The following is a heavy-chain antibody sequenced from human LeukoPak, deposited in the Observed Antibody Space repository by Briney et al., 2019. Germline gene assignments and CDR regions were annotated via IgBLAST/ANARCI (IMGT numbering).Heavy chain of an antibody. CDR2: ISYDGSNK. V-gene: IGHV3-30-3*01. CDR3: ARPEVRYFDWSAFDY. D-gene: IGHD3-9*01. Sequence: GGSLRLSCAASGFTFSSYAMHWVRQAPGKGLEWVAVISYDGSNKYYVDSVKGRFTISRDNSKNTLYLQMNSLRAEDTAVYYCARPEVRYFDWSAFDYWGQGTLVTVSS. CDR1: GFTFSSYA. J-gene: IGHJ4*02.